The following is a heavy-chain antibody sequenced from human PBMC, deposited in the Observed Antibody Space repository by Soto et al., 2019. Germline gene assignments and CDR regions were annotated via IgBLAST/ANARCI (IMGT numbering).Heavy chain of an antibody. CDR2: ISSSSSYI. V-gene: IGHV3-21*01. CDR1: GFTFSRYS. Sequence: PGGSLRLSCAASGFTFSRYSMNWVRQAPAKGLEWVSSISSSSSYIYYADSVKGRFTISRDNAKNSLYLQMNSLRAEDTAVYYCARLDDDIVVVPSYYYYYYMDVWGKGTTVTVSS. J-gene: IGHJ6*03. D-gene: IGHD2-2*01. CDR3: ARLDDDIVVVPSYYYYYYMDV.